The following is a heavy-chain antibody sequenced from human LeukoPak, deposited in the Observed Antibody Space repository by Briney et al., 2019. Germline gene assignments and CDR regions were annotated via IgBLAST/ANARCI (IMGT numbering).Heavy chain of an antibody. D-gene: IGHD2-15*01. CDR3: ASAERVVAARVKYYYDMDV. CDR2: IIPILGIA. J-gene: IGHJ6*02. V-gene: IGHV1-69*04. Sequence: SVKVSCKASGGTFSSYAIIWVRQAPGQGLEWMGRIIPILGIANYAQKFQGRVTITADKSTSTAYMELSSLRSEDTAVYYRASAERVVAARVKYYYDMDVWGQGTTVTVSS. CDR1: GGTFSSYA.